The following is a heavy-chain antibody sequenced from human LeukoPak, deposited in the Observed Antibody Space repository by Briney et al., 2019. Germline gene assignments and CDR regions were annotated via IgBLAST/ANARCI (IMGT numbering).Heavy chain of an antibody. CDR3: ARGDSNFPFDY. J-gene: IGHJ4*02. D-gene: IGHD4-11*01. CDR1: VGSFSGYY. CDR2: INHRGNT. Sequence: PSETLSITCAVYVGSFSGYYWSWIRQPPGKGLEWIGEINHRGNTNYNPSLKSRVTISVDTSKNQFPLKLSSVTAADTAVYYCARGDSNFPFDYWGQGTLVTVSS. V-gene: IGHV4-34*01.